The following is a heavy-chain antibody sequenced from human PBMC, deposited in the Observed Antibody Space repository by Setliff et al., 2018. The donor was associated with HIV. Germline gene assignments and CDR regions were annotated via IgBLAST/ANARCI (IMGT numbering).Heavy chain of an antibody. CDR1: GASILTSNW. CDR2: IYHSGTA. V-gene: IGHV4-4*02. J-gene: IGHJ4*02. D-gene: IGHD3-22*01. CDR3: ARVYDSTGYYFDF. Sequence: SETLSLTCAVSGASILTSNWWSWVRQSPDKGLEWIGEIYHSGTANYNPSLKSRVTISVDTSKDQFSLKVISVTAADTAVYYCARVYDSTGYYFDFWGQGTLVTVSS.